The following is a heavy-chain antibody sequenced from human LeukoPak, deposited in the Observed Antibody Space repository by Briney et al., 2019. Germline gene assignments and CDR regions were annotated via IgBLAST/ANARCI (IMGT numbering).Heavy chain of an antibody. CDR1: GDSVSSTTIT. CDR3: ARGRSPNWFDL. CDR2: TYHRSKWYH. J-gene: IGHJ5*02. V-gene: IGHV6-1*01. Sequence: SQTLSLTCAISGDSVSSTTITWNWIRQSPSRGLEWLSRTYHRSKWYHDFAVSVRSRITVNPDTSRNQLSLQLNSVTPEDAAVYYCARGRSPNWFDLWGPGTLVTVSS.